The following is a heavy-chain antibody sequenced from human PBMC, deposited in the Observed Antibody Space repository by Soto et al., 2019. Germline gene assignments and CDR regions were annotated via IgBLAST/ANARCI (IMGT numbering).Heavy chain of an antibody. Sequence: EVQLLESGGGLVQPGGSLRLSCAASGFTFSSYAMSWVRQAPGKGLEWVSAISGSGGSTYYADSVKGRFTISRDNSKNTLYLQMNSLRAEDTAVYYCAKGGIVATISYYGMDVWGQGTTVTVSS. D-gene: IGHD5-12*01. CDR1: GFTFSSYA. J-gene: IGHJ6*02. CDR3: AKGGIVATISYYGMDV. CDR2: ISGSGGST. V-gene: IGHV3-23*01.